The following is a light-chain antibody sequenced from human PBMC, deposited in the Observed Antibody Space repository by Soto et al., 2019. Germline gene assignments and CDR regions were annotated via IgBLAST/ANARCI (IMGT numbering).Light chain of an antibody. CDR1: QTVSSK. CDR2: GAS. Sequence: EIVMTQSPATLSVSPGERATLSCRASQTVSSKLAWYQLKPGQAPRLLIYGASTRATDIPARFSGSGSGTDFALTIGSLQSEDFAVYYCQQYNNWPPAFDQGTTVE. CDR3: QQYNNWPPA. V-gene: IGKV3-15*01. J-gene: IGKJ1*01.